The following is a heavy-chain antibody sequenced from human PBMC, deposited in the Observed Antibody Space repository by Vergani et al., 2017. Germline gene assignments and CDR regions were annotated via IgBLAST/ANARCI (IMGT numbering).Heavy chain of an antibody. CDR1: GGSISDYY. Sequence: QVQLQESGPGLVKSSETLSLTCTVSGGSISDYYWNWLRQPPGEGLEWIGYIDKSGSSTYNPSLKGRVTISADTSKNQFSLKLTSVTAADTALYYCARDREYSTGWYSAFDIWGQGTMVTVSS. V-gene: IGHV4-59*13. CDR2: IDKSGSS. CDR3: ARDREYSTGWYSAFDI. D-gene: IGHD6-19*01. J-gene: IGHJ3*02.